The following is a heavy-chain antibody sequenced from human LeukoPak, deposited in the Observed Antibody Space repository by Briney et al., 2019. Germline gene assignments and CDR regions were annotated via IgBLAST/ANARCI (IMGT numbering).Heavy chain of an antibody. CDR3: ARKTSQNIYYYYYGLDV. J-gene: IGHJ6*02. CDR1: GDSINNNKW. Sequence: SETLSLTCVVSGDSINNNKWWSWVRQPPGKGLEWIGDVYYSGSTNYNPSLKSRVTISVDTSKNQFSLKLSSVTAADTAVYYCARKTSQNIYYYYYGLDVWGQGTTVTVSS. V-gene: IGHV4-4*02. CDR2: VYYSGST. D-gene: IGHD1-14*01.